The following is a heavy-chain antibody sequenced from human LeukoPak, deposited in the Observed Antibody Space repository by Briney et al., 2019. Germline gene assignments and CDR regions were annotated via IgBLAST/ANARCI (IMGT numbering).Heavy chain of an antibody. CDR2: ISGSCGST. CDR3: AKDRYSYGYTDAFDI. CDR1: GFTFSSYA. D-gene: IGHD5-18*01. V-gene: IGHV3-23*01. J-gene: IGHJ3*02. Sequence: GGSLRLSCAASGFTFSSYAMSWVCQAPGKGLERVSAISGSCGSTYYADSVKGRFTIFRDNSKNTLYLQMNSLSAEDTAVYYCAKDRYSYGYTDAFDIWGQGTMVTVSS.